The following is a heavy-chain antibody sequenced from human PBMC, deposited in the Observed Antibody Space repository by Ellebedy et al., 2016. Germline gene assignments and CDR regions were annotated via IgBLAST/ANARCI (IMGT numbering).Heavy chain of an antibody. CDR2: ISYDGSR. D-gene: IGHD5-18*01. V-gene: IGHV3-66*01. CDR1: GLTINDHY. CDR3: ARGGGYSYDSWWYPDV. J-gene: IGHJ2*01. Sequence: GGSLRLXXAASGLTINDHYMRWVRQAPGKGLQWVSLISYDGSRHYADSVKGRFTISRDNARSSLFLQMNSLRVEDTAVYYCARGGGYSYDSWWYPDVWGRGTLVTVSS.